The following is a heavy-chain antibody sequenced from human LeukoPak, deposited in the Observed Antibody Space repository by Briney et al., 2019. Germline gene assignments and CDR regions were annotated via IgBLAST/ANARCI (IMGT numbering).Heavy chain of an antibody. CDR1: GFPSSSNS. V-gene: IGHV3-21*01. D-gene: IGHD2-8*02. J-gene: IGHJ6*04. CDR2: IISSSSYI. Sequence: PGGSMRLSCAAYGFPSSSNSINWDSHAPGGGLEWVSSIISSSSYIYYADSVKGRFIITRDNAQNSLYLQMNSLRVEDTAVYYCARDVLGTVPYYYYGMDVWGKGTTVTVSS. CDR3: ARDVLGTVPYYYYGMDV.